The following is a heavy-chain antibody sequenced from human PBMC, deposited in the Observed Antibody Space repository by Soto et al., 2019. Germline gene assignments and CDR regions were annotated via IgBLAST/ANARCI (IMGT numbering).Heavy chain of an antibody. J-gene: IGHJ4*02. Sequence: SETLSLTCTVSGDSVSSGSYYWSWIRQPPGKGLEWIGYIYYSGSTNYNPSLKSRVTISVDTSKNQFSLKLSSVTAADTAVYYCARLHPGEYYFDYWGQGTLVTVSS. D-gene: IGHD3-10*01. CDR2: IYYSGST. V-gene: IGHV4-61*01. CDR3: ARLHPGEYYFDY. CDR1: GDSVSSGSYY.